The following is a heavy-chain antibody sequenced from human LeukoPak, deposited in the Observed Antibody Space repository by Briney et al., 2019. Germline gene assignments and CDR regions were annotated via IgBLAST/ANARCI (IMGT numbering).Heavy chain of an antibody. CDR3: AKDDSVNYDILTGESVP. J-gene: IGHJ5*02. CDR1: RFNFSNYG. Sequence: GGSLRLSCAASRFNFSNYGMHWVRQAPGKGLEWVAVISYDGSNKYYADSVKGRFTISRDNSKNTLYLQMNSLRAEDTAVYYCAKDDSVNYDILTGESVPWGQGTLVTVSS. D-gene: IGHD3-9*01. V-gene: IGHV3-30*18. CDR2: ISYDGSNK.